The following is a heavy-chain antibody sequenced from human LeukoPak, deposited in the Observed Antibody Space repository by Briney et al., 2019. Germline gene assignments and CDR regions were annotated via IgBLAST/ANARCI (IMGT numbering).Heavy chain of an antibody. CDR1: GFTVSSNY. CDR3: ARGPTTVGTPGSSYYYGMDV. J-gene: IGHJ6*02. V-gene: IGHV3-66*01. D-gene: IGHD4-23*01. Sequence: GGSLRLSCAASGFTVSSNYMSWVRQAPGKGLEWVSVIYSGGSTYYADSVKGRFTISRDNSKNTLYLQMNSLRAEDTAVYYCARGPTTVGTPGSSYYYGMDVWGQGTTVTVSS. CDR2: IYSGGST.